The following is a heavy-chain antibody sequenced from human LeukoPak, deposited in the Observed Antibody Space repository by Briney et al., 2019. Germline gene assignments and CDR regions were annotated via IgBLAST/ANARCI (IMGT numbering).Heavy chain of an antibody. V-gene: IGHV4-39*07. CDR1: GGSITTSSYY. D-gene: IGHD1-26*01. Sequence: SETLSLTCTVSGGSITTSSYYWGWIRQPPGKGLEWIGTIYYSGSTYYNPSLKSRVTISGDTSKNQFSLNLRSVTAADTAVYYCARDLGGELLPTYYFDYWGQGTLVTVSS. CDR3: ARDLGGELLPTYYFDY. CDR2: IYYSGST. J-gene: IGHJ4*02.